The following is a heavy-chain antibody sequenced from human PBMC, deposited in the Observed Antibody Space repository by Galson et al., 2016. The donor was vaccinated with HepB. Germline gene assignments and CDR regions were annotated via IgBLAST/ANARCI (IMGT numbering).Heavy chain of an antibody. D-gene: IGHD6-13*01. CDR2: ISSSSSYI. V-gene: IGHV3-21*01. J-gene: IGHJ3*02. CDR3: ARTPGYSGTWYDAFDI. Sequence: SLRLSCAASGFTFSSHAMNWVRQAPGKGLEWVSYISSSSSYIYYADAVKGRFIISRDNSKNSLYLQMNSLRAEDTAIYFCARTPGYSGTWYDAFDIWGPGTIVTVSS. CDR1: GFTFSSHA.